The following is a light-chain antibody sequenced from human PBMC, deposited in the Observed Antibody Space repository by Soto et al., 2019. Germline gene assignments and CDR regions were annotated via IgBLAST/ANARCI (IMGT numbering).Light chain of an antibody. J-gene: IGKJ2*01. CDR1: RSVSSRY. V-gene: IGKV3-20*01. Sequence: EIVLTQSPGTLSLSPGEGATLSCRASRSVSSRYLAWYQQKPGQAPRLLIYGASSRATGIPDRFSGSGSGTDFTLTISRLEPGDFAVYFRQQYGYAPNTFGQGTKLEIK. CDR2: GAS. CDR3: QQYGYAPNT.